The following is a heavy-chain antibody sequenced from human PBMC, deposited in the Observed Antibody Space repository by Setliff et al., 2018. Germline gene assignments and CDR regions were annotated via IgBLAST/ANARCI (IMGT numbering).Heavy chain of an antibody. CDR1: GYTFSTYA. CDR3: ARGEYTSLPSGVYYHMDV. J-gene: IGHJ6*03. CDR2: INTNTGNP. D-gene: IGHD6-6*01. V-gene: IGHV7-4-1*02. Sequence: ASVKVSCKASGYTFSTYAMNWVRQAPGQGLEWMGWINTNTGNPTYAQGFTGRFVFSLDTSVSTAYLQISSLKAEDTAVYYCARGEYTSLPSGVYYHMDVWGKGTTVTVSS.